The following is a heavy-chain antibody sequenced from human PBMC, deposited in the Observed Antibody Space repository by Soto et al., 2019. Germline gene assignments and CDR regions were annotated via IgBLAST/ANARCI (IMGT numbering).Heavy chain of an antibody. CDR1: GFTFSIYA. CDR2: ISYDGTKT. Sequence: QVQLVESGGGVVQPGRSLRVSCAASGFTFSIYAMHWVRQAPGTGLEWVAVISYDGTKTYYADSVKGRFTISRDNSKNTVYLQMNSLRDEDTAVYYCAKDRGPRRLWLIDPFDYWGQGTGVTVSP. V-gene: IGHV3-30*18. J-gene: IGHJ4*02. D-gene: IGHD3-10*01. CDR3: AKDRGPRRLWLIDPFDY.